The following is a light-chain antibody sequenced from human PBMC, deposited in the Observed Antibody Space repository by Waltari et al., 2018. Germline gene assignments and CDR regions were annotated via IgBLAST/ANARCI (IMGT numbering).Light chain of an antibody. J-gene: IGKJ5*01. V-gene: IGKV3-15*01. CDR2: GAS. CDR3: QQYNRWPPIT. Sequence: VMTQSPATLSVSPGERATLSCRASQSISDNLAWYQQKRGQAPRLLIYGASTRATGNPARFTGSGSGTDFTLTISSLQSEDSAVYYCQQYNRWPPITFGQGTRLEI. CDR1: QSISDN.